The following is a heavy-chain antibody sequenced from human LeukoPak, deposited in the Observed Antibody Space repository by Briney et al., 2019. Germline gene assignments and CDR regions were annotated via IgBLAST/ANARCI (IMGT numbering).Heavy chain of an antibody. CDR3: ARDLLGYYDSSGHLLDMDV. CDR2: IYYSGST. J-gene: IGHJ6*03. V-gene: IGHV4-59*01. D-gene: IGHD3-22*01. CDR1: GGSISSYY. Sequence: SETLSLTCTVSGGSISSYYWSWIRQPPGKGLEWIGYIYYSGSTNYNPSLKSRVTISVDTSKNQFCLKLSSVTAADTAVYYCARDLLGYYDSSGHLLDMDVWGKGTTVTVSS.